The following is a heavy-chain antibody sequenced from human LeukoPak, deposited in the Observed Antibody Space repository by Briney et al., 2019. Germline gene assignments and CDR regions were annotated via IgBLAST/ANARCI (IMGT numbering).Heavy chain of an antibody. J-gene: IGHJ5*02. CDR1: GGTLSNYA. Sequence: ASVKVSCKASGGTLSNYAFSWVRQAPGQGLEWMGLIKPYSGDTNYAQKFQGRVTMTRDTSITTAYMDLNSLRSDDTVVYYCVRDRPNNWFDPWGQGTLVTVSS. V-gene: IGHV1-2*02. CDR3: VRDRPNNWFDP. CDR2: IKPYSGDT.